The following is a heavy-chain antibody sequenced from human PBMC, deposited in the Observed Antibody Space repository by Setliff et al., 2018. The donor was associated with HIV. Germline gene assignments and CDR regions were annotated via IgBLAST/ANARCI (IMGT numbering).Heavy chain of an antibody. CDR3: ARDEYFSHDILTAYHDAFQL. J-gene: IGHJ3*01. CDR2: MSASGSA. CDR1: GPPIDVGSFF. D-gene: IGHD3-9*01. V-gene: IGHV4-61*09. Sequence: SETLSLTCTVSGPPIDVGSFFWTWIRQSAGRGLEWIGHMSASGSAKYNPTLQSRVTLSVDPSNNQFSLNLTSVTAADTAVYFCARDEYFSHDILTAYHDAFQLWGQGTLVT.